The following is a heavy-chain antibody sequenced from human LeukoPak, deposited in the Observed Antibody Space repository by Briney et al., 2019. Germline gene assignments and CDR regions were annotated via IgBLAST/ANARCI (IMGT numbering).Heavy chain of an antibody. CDR1: GFTFSDYY. J-gene: IGHJ5*02. D-gene: IGHD3-16*02. CDR2: ISGSGSTI. V-gene: IGHV3-11*01. CDR3: AKGYDYAWGSYRYNWFDP. Sequence: KAGGSLRLSCAASGFTFSDYYMSWIRQAPGKGLEWVSYISGSGSTIYYADSVKGRFTISRDNAKNSLYLQMNSLRAEDTAVYYCAKGYDYAWGSYRYNWFDPWGQGTLVTVSS.